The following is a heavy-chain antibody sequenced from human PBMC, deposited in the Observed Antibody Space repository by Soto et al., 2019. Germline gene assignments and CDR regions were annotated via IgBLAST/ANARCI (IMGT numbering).Heavy chain of an antibody. CDR3: ARISSVDPYGYVNGGLDV. Sequence: KASETLSLTCSASGGSIRSYYWSWIRQSPEKGLEWIGYFYHSGNSNYNPSLKSRVTISVDTSKNQLSLSLRSVTAADTAVYFCARISSVDPYGYVNGGLDVWGQGTTVTVSS. J-gene: IGHJ6*02. V-gene: IGHV4-59*01. CDR2: FYHSGNS. CDR1: GGSIRSYY. D-gene: IGHD5-18*01.